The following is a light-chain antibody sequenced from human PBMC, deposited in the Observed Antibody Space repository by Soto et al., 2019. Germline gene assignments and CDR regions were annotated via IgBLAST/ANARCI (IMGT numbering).Light chain of an antibody. Sequence: EIVLTQSPATLSLSPGERATLSCRASQSVSSYLAWYQHKPGQAPRLLIYDASNRAPGIPARFSGSGSGTDFTLAISSPEPEDFAVYYCQQRSNWPTFGGGTKVEIK. J-gene: IGKJ4*01. V-gene: IGKV3-11*01. CDR2: DAS. CDR3: QQRSNWPT. CDR1: QSVSSY.